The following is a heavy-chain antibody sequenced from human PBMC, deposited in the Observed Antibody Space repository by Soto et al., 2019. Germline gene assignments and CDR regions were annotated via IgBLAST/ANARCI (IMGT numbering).Heavy chain of an antibody. CDR1: GFTFSNYW. CDR3: ARETSGYYDILTGYYSLYNCFDP. Sequence: GGSLRLSCAASGFTFSNYWMSWVRQAPGKGLEWVANIKQDGSEKNYVDSVKGRFTISRDNAKNSLYLQMNSLRAEDTAVYYCARETSGYYDILTGYYSLYNCFDPWGQGTLVTVSS. J-gene: IGHJ5*02. CDR2: IKQDGSEK. D-gene: IGHD3-9*01. V-gene: IGHV3-7*01.